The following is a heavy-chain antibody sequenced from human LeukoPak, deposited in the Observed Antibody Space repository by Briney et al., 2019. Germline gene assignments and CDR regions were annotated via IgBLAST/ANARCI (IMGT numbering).Heavy chain of an antibody. CDR2: IYYSGST. J-gene: IGHJ4*02. D-gene: IGHD6-19*01. CDR1: GGSIRSYY. V-gene: IGHV4-59*01. CDR3: ARGYRPHTSGWDY. Sequence: SETLSLTCTVSGGSIRSYYWSWIRHHPGKGLEWIGYIYYSGSTNYSPSLKSRVTISVDTSKNQFSLKLSSVTAADTALYYCARGYRPHTSGWDYWGQGTLVTVSS.